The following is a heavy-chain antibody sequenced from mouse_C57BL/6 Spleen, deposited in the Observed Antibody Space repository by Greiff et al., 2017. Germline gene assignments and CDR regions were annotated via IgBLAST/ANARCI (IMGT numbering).Heavy chain of an antibody. CDR3: ARMIPAHYYGSSYLYYFDY. CDR1: GFTFSSYG. D-gene: IGHD1-1*01. V-gene: IGHV5-6*01. J-gene: IGHJ2*01. Sequence: EVKVVESGGDLVKPGGSLKLSCAASGFTFSSYGMSWVRQTPDKRLEWVATISSGGSYTYYPDSVKGRFTISRDNAKNTLYLQMSSLKSEDTAMYYCARMIPAHYYGSSYLYYFDYWGQGTTLTVSS. CDR2: ISSGGSYT.